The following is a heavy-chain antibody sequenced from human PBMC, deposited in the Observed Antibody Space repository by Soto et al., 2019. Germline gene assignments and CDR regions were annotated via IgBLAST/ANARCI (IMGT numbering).Heavy chain of an antibody. V-gene: IGHV4-39*01. CDR2: IYYSGST. J-gene: IGHJ6*03. CDR1: GGSISSSSYY. D-gene: IGHD3-22*01. CDR3: ARRPLFDSHYYYYMDV. Sequence: SETLSLTCTVSGGSISSSSYYWGWIRQPPGKGLEWIGSIYYSGSTYYNPSLKSRVTISVDTSKNQFSLKLSSVTAADTAVYYCARRPLFDSHYYYYMDVWGKGTTVTVSS.